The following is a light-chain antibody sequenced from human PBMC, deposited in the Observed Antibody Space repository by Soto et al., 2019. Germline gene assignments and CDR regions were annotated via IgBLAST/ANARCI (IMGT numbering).Light chain of an antibody. V-gene: IGKV1D-13*01. J-gene: IGKJ1*01. CDR1: QGIISY. CDR2: DAS. CDR3: QQSNNYRYT. Sequence: AIQLTQSPSSLSASAGDRVTITCRASQGIISYLAWYQQKPGKAPNLLIYDASSLESGVPSRFSGSGSGTEFTLTISSLQPDDFATYYCQQSNNYRYTFGQGTKVDIK.